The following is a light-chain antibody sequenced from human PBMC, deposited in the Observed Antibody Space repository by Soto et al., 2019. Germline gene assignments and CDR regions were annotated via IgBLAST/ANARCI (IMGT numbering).Light chain of an antibody. J-gene: IGKJ4*01. V-gene: IGKV3-11*01. CDR2: GAS. CDR3: QQHSNWPLT. Sequence: EIVLTQSPATLSLSPGERATLSCRASQSVSSYLAWYQQKPGQAPRLLISGASTRATGIPARFSGSGSGTDFILTISSLEPEDFAVYYCQQHSNWPLTFGGGTKVDIK. CDR1: QSVSSY.